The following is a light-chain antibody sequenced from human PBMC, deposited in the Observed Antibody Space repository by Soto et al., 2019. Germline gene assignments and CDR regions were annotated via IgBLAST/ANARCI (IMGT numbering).Light chain of an antibody. J-gene: IGKJ5*01. V-gene: IGKV1-39*01. CDR3: QQYNSYPIT. Sequence: DIQMTQSPSSLSASVGDRLTITCRASQSIGSKLNWYQQKQGEAPRLLIYAASSLQSGVPSRFSGSGSGTEFTLTISSLQPDDFATYYCQQYNSYPITFGQGTRLEIK. CDR1: QSIGSK. CDR2: AAS.